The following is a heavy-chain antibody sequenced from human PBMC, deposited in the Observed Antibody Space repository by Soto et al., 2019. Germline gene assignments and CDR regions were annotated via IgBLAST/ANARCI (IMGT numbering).Heavy chain of an antibody. J-gene: IGHJ4*02. CDR3: ARDNTFGGVIVTPSVFDY. CDR2: ISYDGSNK. Sequence: QVQLVESGGGVVQPGRSLRLSCAASGFTFSSYAMHWVRQAPGKGLEWVAVISYDGSNKYYADSVKGRFTISRDNSKNTLYVQMNSLRAEDTAVYYCARDNTFGGVIVTPSVFDYWGQGTLVTVSS. D-gene: IGHD3-16*02. CDR1: GFTFSSYA. V-gene: IGHV3-30-3*01.